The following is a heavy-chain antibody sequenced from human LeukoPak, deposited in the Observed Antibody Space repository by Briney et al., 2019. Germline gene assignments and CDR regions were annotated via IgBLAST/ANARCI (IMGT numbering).Heavy chain of an antibody. D-gene: IGHD3-3*01. CDR3: AGCITIFGVVIKPDYYYGMDV. J-gene: IGHJ6*02. Sequence: PGGSLRLSCAASGFTFSSYAMHWVRQAPGKGLEWVVVISYDGSNKYYADSVKGRFTISRDNSKNTLYLQMNSLRAEDTAMYYCAGCITIFGVVIKPDYYYGMDVWGQGTTVTVSS. CDR1: GFTFSSYA. CDR2: ISYDGSNK. V-gene: IGHV3-30*04.